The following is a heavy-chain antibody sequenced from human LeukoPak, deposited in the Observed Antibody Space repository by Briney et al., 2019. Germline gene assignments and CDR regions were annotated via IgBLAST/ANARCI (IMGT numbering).Heavy chain of an antibody. CDR2: IYTSGST. CDR3: ARDVRNCSGGSCYSRERDYYYYYYMDV. J-gene: IGHJ6*03. Sequence: PSETLSPTCTLSGGSISSYYWSWIRQPAGKGLEWIGRIYTSGSTNYNPSVKSRVTMSVDTSKNQFSLKVSSVTAADTAVYYCARDVRNCSGGSCYSRERDYYYYYYMDVWGKGTTVTVSS. V-gene: IGHV4-4*07. CDR1: GGSISSYY. D-gene: IGHD2-15*01.